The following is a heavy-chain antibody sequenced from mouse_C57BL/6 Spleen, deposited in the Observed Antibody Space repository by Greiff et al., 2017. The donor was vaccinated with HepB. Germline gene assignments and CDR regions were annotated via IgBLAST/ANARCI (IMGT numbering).Heavy chain of an antibody. J-gene: IGHJ3*01. CDR3: ARNWGAWFAY. CDR2: LNPNNGGT. V-gene: IGHV1-22*01. CDR1: GYTFTDYN. D-gene: IGHD4-1*01. Sequence: EVQLQQSGPELVKPGASVKMSCKASGYTFTDYNMHWVKPSHGTSLEWIGYLNPNNGGTIYNQKFKGKATLTVNKSSSTAYLELRRMTSEDPAVYYCARNWGAWFAYWGQGTRVTVSA.